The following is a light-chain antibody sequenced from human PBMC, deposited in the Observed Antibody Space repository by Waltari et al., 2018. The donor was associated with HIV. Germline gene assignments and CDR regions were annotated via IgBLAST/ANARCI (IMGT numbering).Light chain of an antibody. V-gene: IGLV2-23*02. CDR2: EVN. CDR3: CSYAGSSTHV. CDR1: SSDVGSYNG. J-gene: IGLJ1*01. Sequence: QSALTQPASVSGSPGQSITISCTGTSSDVGSYNGVSWDQQHPGKAPNLMIYEVNKRPAVVSNRFSGSKSGNTASLTISGLQAEDEADYHCCSYAGSSTHVFGTGTKVTVL.